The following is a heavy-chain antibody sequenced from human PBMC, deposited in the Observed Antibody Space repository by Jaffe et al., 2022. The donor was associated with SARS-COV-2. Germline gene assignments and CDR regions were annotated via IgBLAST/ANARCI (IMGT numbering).Heavy chain of an antibody. CDR2: FDPEDGET. Sequence: QVQLVQSGAEVKKPGASVKVSCKVSGYTLTELSMHWVRQAPGKGLEWMGGFDPEDGETIYAQKFQGRVTMTEDTSTDTAYMELSSLRSEDTAVYYCATLSKGPHYYDSSGYYSAFDIWGQGTMVTVSS. CDR3: ATLSKGPHYYDSSGYYSAFDI. V-gene: IGHV1-24*01. D-gene: IGHD3-22*01. J-gene: IGHJ3*02. CDR1: GYTLTELS.